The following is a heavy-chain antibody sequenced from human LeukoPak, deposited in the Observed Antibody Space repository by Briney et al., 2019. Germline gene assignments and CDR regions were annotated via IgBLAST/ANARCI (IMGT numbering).Heavy chain of an antibody. CDR2: IHPNRGDA. V-gene: IGHV1-2*02. J-gene: IGHJ5*02. CDR1: GYTFTDNY. D-gene: IGHD1-26*01. CDR3: ARETSESFET. Sequence: ASVKVSCKSFGYTFTDNYIQWVRQAPGQGLEWMGWIHPNRGDANYGQKFQGRVTMTRDTSISTAYLELSRLASDDTAVYYCARETSESFETWGQGTLVTVSS.